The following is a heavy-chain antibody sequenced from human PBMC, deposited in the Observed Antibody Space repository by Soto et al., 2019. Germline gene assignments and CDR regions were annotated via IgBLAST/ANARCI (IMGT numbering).Heavy chain of an antibody. D-gene: IGHD2-21*01. CDR1: GFTFSSYA. Sequence: EVQLVESGGGLVQPGGSLRLSCAASGFTFSSYAMHWVRQAPGKGLEYVSAITSSGGNTDYASSVKGRFNISRDNSKNTLYLQMGSLRTEDMGVYYCARRIPFGYGMDVWGQGTTVTVSS. V-gene: IGHV3-64*01. CDR3: ARRIPFGYGMDV. CDR2: ITSSGGNT. J-gene: IGHJ6*02.